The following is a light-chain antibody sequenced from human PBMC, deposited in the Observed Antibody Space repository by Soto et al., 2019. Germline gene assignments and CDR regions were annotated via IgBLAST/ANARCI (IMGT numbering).Light chain of an antibody. CDR2: DAS. Sequence: EFVLTQSPATLSLSPGERATLSCRASQSVSRYLAWYQQKPGQAPRLLISDASNRATGIPARFSGSGSGTDFTLTISSLEPEDFAVYYCQQGSDWPRTFGQGTKV. CDR3: QQGSDWPRT. V-gene: IGKV3-11*01. CDR1: QSVSRY. J-gene: IGKJ1*01.